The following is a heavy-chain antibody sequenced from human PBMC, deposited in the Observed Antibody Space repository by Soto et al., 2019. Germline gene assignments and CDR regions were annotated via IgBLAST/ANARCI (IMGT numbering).Heavy chain of an antibody. Sequence: GGSLRLSCAASVFTFSSYEMNWVRQAPGKGLEWVSYISSSGSTIYYADSVKGRFTISRDNAKNSLYLQMNSLRAEDTAVYYCARRGSWFDPWGQGTLVTVSS. CDR1: VFTFSSYE. D-gene: IGHD3-16*01. CDR2: ISSSGSTI. J-gene: IGHJ5*02. V-gene: IGHV3-48*03. CDR3: ARRGSWFDP.